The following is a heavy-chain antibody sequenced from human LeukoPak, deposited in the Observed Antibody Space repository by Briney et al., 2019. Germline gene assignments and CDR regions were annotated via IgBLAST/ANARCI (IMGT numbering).Heavy chain of an antibody. CDR3: AKSSGCSSTSCYSRVFDY. V-gene: IGHV3-23*01. Sequence: GGSLRLSCAASGFTFSSYAMSWVRQAPGKGLEWVSAISGSGGSTYYADSVKGRFTISRDNSKNTLYLQMNSLRAEDTAVYYCAKSSGCSSTSCYSRVFDYGGQGTLVTVS. CDR1: GFTFSSYA. CDR2: ISGSGGST. J-gene: IGHJ4*02. D-gene: IGHD2-2*01.